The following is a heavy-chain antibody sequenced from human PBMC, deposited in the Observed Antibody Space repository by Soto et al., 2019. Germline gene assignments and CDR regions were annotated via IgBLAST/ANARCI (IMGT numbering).Heavy chain of an antibody. CDR3: ARVAFDYGSGTYRPYYYGMDV. CDR1: GGSISSGGYY. J-gene: IGHJ6*02. Sequence: PSETLSLTCTVSGGSISSGGYYWSWIRQHPGKGLEWIGYIYYSGSTYYNPSLKSRVTISVDTSKNQFSLKLSSVTAADTAVYYCARVAFDYGSGTYRPYYYGMDVWGQGTTVTVSS. V-gene: IGHV4-31*03. D-gene: IGHD3-10*01. CDR2: IYYSGST.